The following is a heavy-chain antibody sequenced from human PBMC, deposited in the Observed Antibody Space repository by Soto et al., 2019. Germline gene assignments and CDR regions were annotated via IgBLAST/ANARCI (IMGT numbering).Heavy chain of an antibody. D-gene: IGHD2-21*01. Sequence: ASVKVSCKAFGYTFTGYYMHWVRQAPGQGLEWMGWINPKSGATKYAQKFQGRVIMTRDTSMYTVYMEVMRLRSDDSAIYYCAREGIYDVDIPGWLNPCGEGTTVTVYS. CDR3: AREGIYDVDIPGWLNP. CDR2: INPKSGAT. J-gene: IGHJ5*02. CDR1: GYTFTGYY. V-gene: IGHV1-2*02.